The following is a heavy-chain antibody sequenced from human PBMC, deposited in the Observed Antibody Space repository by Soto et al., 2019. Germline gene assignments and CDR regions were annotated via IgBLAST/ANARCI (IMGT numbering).Heavy chain of an antibody. V-gene: IGHV4-39*07. CDR3: ARYGSGTYYPTTFDY. CDR1: GGSISSSSYY. CDR2: IYYSGST. J-gene: IGHJ4*02. D-gene: IGHD3-10*01. Sequence: PSETLSLTCTVSGGSISSSSYYWGWIRQPPGKGLEWIGSIYYSGSTYYNPSLKSRVTISVDTSKNQFSLKLSSVTAADTAVYYCARYGSGTYYPTTFDYWGQGTLVTVS.